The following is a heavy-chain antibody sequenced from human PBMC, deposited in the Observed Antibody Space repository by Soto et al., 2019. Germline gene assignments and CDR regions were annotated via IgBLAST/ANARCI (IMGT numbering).Heavy chain of an antibody. V-gene: IGHV3-21*05. D-gene: IGHD6-13*01. CDR2: ISSSSSYI. J-gene: IGHJ4*02. CDR1: GFTFSSYS. Sequence: PGGSLRLSCAASGFTFSSYSMNWVRQAPGKGLEWVSYISSSSSYIYYADSVKGRFTISRDNAKNSLYLQMNSLRAEDTAVYYCARGPWRSLDRSSWPVDYWGQGTLVTVSS. CDR3: ARGPWRSLDRSSWPVDY.